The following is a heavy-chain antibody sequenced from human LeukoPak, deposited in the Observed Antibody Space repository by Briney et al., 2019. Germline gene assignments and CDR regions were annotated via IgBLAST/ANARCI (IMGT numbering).Heavy chain of an antibody. CDR1: GFTFGDYA. D-gene: IGHD6-13*01. V-gene: IGHV3-49*03. J-gene: IGHJ4*02. CDR3: TRATPSSWYLGAF. Sequence: GGSLRLSCTASGFTFGDYAMSWFRQAPGKGLEWVGFIRSKAYGGTTEYAASVKGRFTIPRDDSKSIAYLQMNSLKTEDTAVYYCTRATPSSWYLGAFWGQGTLVTVSS. CDR2: IRSKAYGGTT.